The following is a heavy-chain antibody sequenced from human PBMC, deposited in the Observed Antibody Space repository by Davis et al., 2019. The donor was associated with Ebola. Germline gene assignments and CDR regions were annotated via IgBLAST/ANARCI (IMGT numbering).Heavy chain of an antibody. V-gene: IGHV3-30*18. Sequence: GESLKISCAASGFTFSDYYMSWIRQAPGKGLEWVAVISYDGSNKYYADSVKGRFTISRDNSKNTLYLQMNSLRAEDTAVYYCAKDEGGTPTRYWGQGTLVTVSS. CDR3: AKDEGGTPTRY. J-gene: IGHJ4*02. CDR2: ISYDGSNK. CDR1: GFTFSDYY. D-gene: IGHD3-16*01.